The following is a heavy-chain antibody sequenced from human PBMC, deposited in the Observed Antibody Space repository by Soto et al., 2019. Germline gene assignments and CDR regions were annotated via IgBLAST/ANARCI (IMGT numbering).Heavy chain of an antibody. J-gene: IGHJ5*02. CDR3: ARGLECRGYCLNKPTWFGP. CDR1: GGTFSSYA. V-gene: IGHV1-69*06. Sequence: SVKVSCKASGGTFSSYAISWVRQAPGQGLEWMGRIIPIFGTPYYAQKFQGRVTITADKSTSTVYMELSSLGSDDTAVYFCARGLECRGYCLNKPTWFGPWGQGTLVTVSS. D-gene: IGHD2-15*01. CDR2: IIPIFGTP.